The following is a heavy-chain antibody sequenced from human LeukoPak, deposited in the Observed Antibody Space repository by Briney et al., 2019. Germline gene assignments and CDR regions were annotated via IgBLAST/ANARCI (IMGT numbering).Heavy chain of an antibody. J-gene: IGHJ4*02. D-gene: IGHD6-19*01. CDR1: GFTFSSYE. Sequence: GGSLRLSCAASGFTFSSYEMNWVRQAPGKGLEWGSYISSSGSTIYYADSVKGRFTISRDNSKNTLYLQMNSLRAEDTAVYYCANHRKRIAVAGTSLDYWGQGTLVTVSS. V-gene: IGHV3-48*03. CDR3: ANHRKRIAVAGTSLDY. CDR2: ISSSGSTI.